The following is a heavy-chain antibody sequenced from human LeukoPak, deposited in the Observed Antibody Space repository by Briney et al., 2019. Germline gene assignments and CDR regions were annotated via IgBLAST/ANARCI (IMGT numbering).Heavy chain of an antibody. CDR2: ISSSSSYI. V-gene: IGHV3-21*01. J-gene: IGHJ4*02. CDR3: ARHLPVDFWSGYYQPFDY. D-gene: IGHD3-3*01. Sequence: PGGSLRLSCAASGFTFSSYSMNWVRQAPGKGLEWVSSISSSSSYIYYADSVKGRFTISRDNAKNSLYLQMNSLRAEDTAVYYCARHLPVDFWSGYYQPFDYWGQGTLVTVSS. CDR1: GFTFSSYS.